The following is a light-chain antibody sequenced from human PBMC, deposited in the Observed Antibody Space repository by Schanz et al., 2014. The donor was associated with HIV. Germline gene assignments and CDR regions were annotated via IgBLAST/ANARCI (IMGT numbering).Light chain of an antibody. J-gene: IGKJ1*01. V-gene: IGKV3-20*01. Sequence: ETVLTQTPGTLSLSPGERATLSCRASESIATVYLGWYQQKHGQAPRLLIYGASTRATGIPARFSGSGSGTDFTLTITRLEPEDFAVYYCQQYGLSPRTFGQGTKVEFK. CDR1: ESIATVY. CDR3: QQYGLSPRT. CDR2: GAS.